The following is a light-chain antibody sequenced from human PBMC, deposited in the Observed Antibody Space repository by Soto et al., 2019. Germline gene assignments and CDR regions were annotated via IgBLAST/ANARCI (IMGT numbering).Light chain of an antibody. CDR3: QQAKSFPYT. J-gene: IGKJ2*01. Sequence: DIQMTQSPSSVSASVVDRVTIACRASQGVSSFLAWYQQKPGRVPKLLIYAASSLQSGVPSRFSGSGSGTDFTLTISSLQPEDSATYYCQQAKSFPYTFGQGTKLEIK. CDR1: QGVSSF. CDR2: AAS. V-gene: IGKV1-12*01.